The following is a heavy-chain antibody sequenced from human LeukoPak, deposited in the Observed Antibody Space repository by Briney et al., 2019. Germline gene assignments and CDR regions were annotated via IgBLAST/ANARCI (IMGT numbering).Heavy chain of an antibody. CDR1: GFTFSSHG. Sequence: PGGSLRLSCAASGFTFSSHGMHWVRQAPGKGLEWVAVIWYDGSNKYYADSVKGRFTISRDNSKNTLYLQMNSLRAEDTAVYYCARDCSGGSCYLRNWGQGTLVTVSS. D-gene: IGHD2-15*01. CDR3: ARDCSGGSCYLRN. V-gene: IGHV3-33*01. CDR2: IWYDGSNK. J-gene: IGHJ4*02.